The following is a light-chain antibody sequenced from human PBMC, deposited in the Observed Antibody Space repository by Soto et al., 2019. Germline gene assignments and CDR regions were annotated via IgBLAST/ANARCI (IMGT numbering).Light chain of an antibody. CDR1: SSDVGGYNY. J-gene: IGLJ2*01. CDR3: SSYTSSSTSLV. V-gene: IGLV2-14*01. CDR2: DVS. Sequence: QSALTQPASVSGSPGQSITISCTGTSSDVGGYNYVSWYQQHSGKAPKLMIYDVSNRPSGVSNRFSGSKSGNTASLTISGLQAEDEADYYCSSYTSSSTSLVFGGGTKLTVL.